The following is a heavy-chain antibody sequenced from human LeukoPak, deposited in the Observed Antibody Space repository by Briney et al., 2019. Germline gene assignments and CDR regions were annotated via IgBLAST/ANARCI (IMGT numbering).Heavy chain of an antibody. CDR1: GFTFDDYA. CDR3: AKGSYYDILTGSMDV. CDR2: ISWNSGSI. Sequence: PGRSLRLSCAASGFTFDDYAMHWVRQAPGKGLEGVSGISWNSGSIGYADSVKGRFTISRDNAKNSLYLQMNSLRAEDTALYYCAKGSYYDILTGSMDVWGKGTTVTVSS. D-gene: IGHD3-9*01. V-gene: IGHV3-9*01. J-gene: IGHJ6*03.